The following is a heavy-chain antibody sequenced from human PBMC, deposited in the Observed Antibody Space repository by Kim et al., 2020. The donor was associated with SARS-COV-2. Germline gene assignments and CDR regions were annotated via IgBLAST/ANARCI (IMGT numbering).Heavy chain of an antibody. V-gene: IGHV3-74*01. D-gene: IGHD3-3*01. J-gene: IGHJ4*02. CDR2: TNSDAKMT. CDR1: GFIFSSYW. Sequence: GGSLRLSCAASGFIFSSYWMHWVRQTPGKGLEWVSRTNSDAKMTTYADSVKGRFTISRDNAKNTLYLEMNSLRAEDTAVYYCVKATGSGYYPFDYWGQGTLVAVCS. CDR3: VKATGSGYYPFDY.